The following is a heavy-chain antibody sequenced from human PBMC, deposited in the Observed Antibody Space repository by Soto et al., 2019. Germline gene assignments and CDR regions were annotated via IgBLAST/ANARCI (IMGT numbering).Heavy chain of an antibody. J-gene: IGHJ4*02. CDR1: GFTVSSSY. V-gene: IGHV3-53*01. CDR2: IHAGGTT. D-gene: IGHD6-19*01. CDR3: ARDPSIDSGWVN. Sequence: EVQLVESGGGLIQPGGSLRLSCAASGFTVSSSYMSWVRQAPGKGLEWVSVIHAGGTTYYAESVKGRCIISRDNSKNTIYLQMNSLRAEDTAVYYCARDPSIDSGWVNWGQGTLVTVSS.